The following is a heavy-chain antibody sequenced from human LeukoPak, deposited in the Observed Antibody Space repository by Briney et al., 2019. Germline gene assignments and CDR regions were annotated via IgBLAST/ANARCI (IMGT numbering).Heavy chain of an antibody. D-gene: IGHD6-19*01. V-gene: IGHV4-34*01. J-gene: IGHJ6*03. Sequence: SETLSLTCAVYGGSFSGYYWSWIRQPPGKGLEWIGEINHSGSTNYNPSLKSRVTISVDTSKNQFSLKLSSVTAADTAVYYCAGQSSGWSYYYYYMDVWGKGTTVTVSS. CDR3: AGQSSGWSYYYYYMDV. CDR1: GGSFSGYY. CDR2: INHSGST.